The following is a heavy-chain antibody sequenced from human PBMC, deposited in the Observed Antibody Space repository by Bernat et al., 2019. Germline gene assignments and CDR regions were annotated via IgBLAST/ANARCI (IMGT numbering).Heavy chain of an antibody. Sequence: QVQLQQWGAGLLKPSETLSLTCAVYGGSFTAHYWSWIRQPPGKGLEWIGEINHSGSTNYNPSLTSRVTISVDSAQNEFSLKLGSVTAADTAMYYCARVGDGHSGMVEDSWGGGTRVTVSS. J-gene: IGHJ5*01. CDR1: GGSFTAHY. V-gene: IGHV4-34*01. CDR2: INHSGST. CDR3: ARVGDGHSGMVEDS. D-gene: IGHD2-21*02.